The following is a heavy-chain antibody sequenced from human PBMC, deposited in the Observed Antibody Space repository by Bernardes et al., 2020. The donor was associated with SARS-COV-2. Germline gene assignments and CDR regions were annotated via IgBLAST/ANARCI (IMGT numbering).Heavy chain of an antibody. V-gene: IGHV3-21*01. CDR2: ISSSSSYI. CDR3: ARDRGEYDFWSGYYRYYYYGMDV. CDR1: GFTFSSYS. D-gene: IGHD3-3*01. Sequence: GGSLRLSRAASGFTFSSYSMNWVRQAPGKGLEWVSSISSSSSYIYYADSVKGRFTISIDNAKTSLYLQMHSLRAEDTAVYYCARDRGEYDFWSGYYRYYYYGMDVWGQGTTVTGSS. J-gene: IGHJ6*02.